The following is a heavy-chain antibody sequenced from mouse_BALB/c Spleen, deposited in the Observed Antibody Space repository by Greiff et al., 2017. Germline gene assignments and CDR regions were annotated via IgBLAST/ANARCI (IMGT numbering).Heavy chain of an antibody. V-gene: IGHV3-2*02. Sequence: EVKLVESGPGLVKPSQSLSLTCTVTGYSITSDYAWNWIRQFPGNKLEWMGYISYSGSTSYNPSLKSRISITRDTSKNQFFLQLNSVTTEDTATYYCARSGDGYLFAYWGQGTLVTVSA. CDR3: ARSGDGYLFAY. CDR2: ISYSGST. CDR1: GYSITSDYA. D-gene: IGHD2-3*01. J-gene: IGHJ3*01.